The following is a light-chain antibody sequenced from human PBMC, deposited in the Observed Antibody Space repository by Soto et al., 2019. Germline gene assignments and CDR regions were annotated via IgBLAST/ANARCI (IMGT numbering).Light chain of an antibody. Sequence: EIVLTQSPGTLSLSPGERATLSCRASQSVSSNYLAWFQQKPGQAPRLLMFGASSRATGIPDRISGSGSGTDFSLIISRLEPEDFAVYYCQQYGSSPRTFGQGTKVDIK. V-gene: IGKV3-20*01. J-gene: IGKJ1*01. CDR1: QSVSSNY. CDR3: QQYGSSPRT. CDR2: GAS.